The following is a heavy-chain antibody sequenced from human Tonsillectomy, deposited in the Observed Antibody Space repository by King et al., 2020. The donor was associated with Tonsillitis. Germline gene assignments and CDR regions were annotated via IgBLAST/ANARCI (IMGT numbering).Heavy chain of an antibody. CDR1: CGSISSGSYY. J-gene: IGHJ3*02. V-gene: IGHV4-61*02. CDR3: ARALWSGYLDAFDI. D-gene: IGHD3-3*01. Sequence: VQLQESGPGLVAPSQTLFLPCTGSCGSISSGSYYVNWIRQPSGEGLECIGGVYTSWSTNHNHPLKRRVTLSVGTPKNKFSLKLSSVTAADTAVYYCARALWSGYLDAFDIWGQGTMVTVSS. CDR2: VYTSWST.